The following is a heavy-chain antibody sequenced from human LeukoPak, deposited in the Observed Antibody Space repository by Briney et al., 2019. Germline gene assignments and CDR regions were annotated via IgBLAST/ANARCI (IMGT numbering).Heavy chain of an antibody. D-gene: IGHD2/OR15-2a*01. Sequence: PGGSLRLSCAASGFSVSTNYLTWVRQAPGKGLEWVSVIYSGGTTYSADSLKDRFTISRESSTNTVYLQMNSLRPEDTAVYYCARKSMAEAPPYFDFWGQGILVTVSS. V-gene: IGHV3-66*01. CDR3: ARKSMAEAPPYFDF. CDR1: GFSVSTNY. CDR2: IYSGGTT. J-gene: IGHJ4*02.